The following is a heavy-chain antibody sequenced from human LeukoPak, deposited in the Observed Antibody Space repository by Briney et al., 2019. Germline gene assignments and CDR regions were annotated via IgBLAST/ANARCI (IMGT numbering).Heavy chain of an antibody. CDR2: IRSKGYGGTT. D-gene: IGHD6-13*01. CDR3: ARDSPIAAASDY. V-gene: IGHV3-49*04. CDR1: GFTFGDYA. Sequence: GGSLRLSCTTSGFTFGDYAIHWVGQAPGKGLEWLGFIRSKGYGGTTEYAASVRDKFSISRDDSKSIAFLQMNALKTEDTAVYYCARDSPIAAASDYWGQGTLVTVSS. J-gene: IGHJ4*02.